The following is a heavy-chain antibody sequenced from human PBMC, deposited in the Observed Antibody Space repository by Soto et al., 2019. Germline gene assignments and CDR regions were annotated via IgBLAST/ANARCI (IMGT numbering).Heavy chain of an antibody. D-gene: IGHD3-10*01. J-gene: IGHJ6*02. V-gene: IGHV3-21*01. CDR2: ISSSSSYI. CDR1: GFTFSSYS. Sequence: EVQLVESGGGLVKPGGSLRLSCAASGFTFSSYSMNWVRQAPGKGLEWVSSISSSSSYIYYADSVKGRFTISRDNAKNSLYLQMNSLRAEDTAVYYCARDRLWFGDSGPFYYDGRDVWGQGTTVTVSS. CDR3: ARDRLWFGDSGPFYYDGRDV.